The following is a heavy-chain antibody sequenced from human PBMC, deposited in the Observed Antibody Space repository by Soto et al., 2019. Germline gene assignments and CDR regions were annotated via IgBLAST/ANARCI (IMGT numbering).Heavy chain of an antibody. CDR3: AKTYDFWSGYEAAFDY. CDR1: GFPFSSYA. J-gene: IGHJ4*02. Sequence: PGGSLRLSCAASGFPFSSYAMSWVRQAPGKGLEWVSAISGSGGSTYYADSVKGRFTISRDNSKNTLYLQMNSLRAEDTAVYYCAKTYDFWSGYEAAFDYWGQGTLVTVSS. CDR2: ISGSGGST. D-gene: IGHD3-3*01. V-gene: IGHV3-23*01.